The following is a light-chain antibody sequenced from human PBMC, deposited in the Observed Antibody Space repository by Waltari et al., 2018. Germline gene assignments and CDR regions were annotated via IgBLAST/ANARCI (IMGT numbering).Light chain of an antibody. V-gene: IGLV3-19*01. Sequence: SSELTQDPAVSVALGQTVRITCQGDSLRTSYAGWYQLKPGQAPVLVMFGKDKRPSGSPDLFSGYSSGTTSSLTITGAQAEDEADYYCSSRNGRANEVVFAGGTKVTVL. J-gene: IGLJ3*02. CDR3: SSRNGRANEVV. CDR1: SLRTSY. CDR2: GKD.